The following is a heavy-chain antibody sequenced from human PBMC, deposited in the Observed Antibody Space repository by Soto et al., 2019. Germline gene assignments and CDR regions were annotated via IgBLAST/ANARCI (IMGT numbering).Heavy chain of an antibody. CDR2: MLYSGLT. CDR3: ARHDYGDRVRYFQH. Sequence: PSETLSLTCSVSGYSVSSSDYYWAWIRQPPGKGLEWIGSMLYSGLTYYNPSLKSRVTLSVDTSKNQFSVRLNSVTAADTAVYYCARHDYGDRVRYFQHWGQGTLVTVSS. V-gene: IGHV4-39*01. CDR1: GYSVSSSDYY. J-gene: IGHJ1*01. D-gene: IGHD4-17*01.